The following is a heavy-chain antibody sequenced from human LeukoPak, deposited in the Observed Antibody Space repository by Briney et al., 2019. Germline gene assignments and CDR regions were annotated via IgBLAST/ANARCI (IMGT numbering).Heavy chain of an antibody. CDR2: MYINGST. D-gene: IGHD5-24*01. V-gene: IGHV4-61*02. J-gene: IGHJ4*02. Sequence: SETLSLTCTVSGGSIRSGIYYWSWIRQPAGKGLEWIGRMYINGSTNYNPSLKSRVTISVDTSKNQFSLKLSSVTAADTAVYYCAREEIWLHLFDYWGQGTLVTVSS. CDR1: GGSIRSGIYY. CDR3: AREEIWLHLFDY.